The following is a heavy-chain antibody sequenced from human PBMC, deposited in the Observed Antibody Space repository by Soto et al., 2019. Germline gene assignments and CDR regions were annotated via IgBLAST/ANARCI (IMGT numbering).Heavy chain of an antibody. CDR1: GFTFSDHY. J-gene: IGHJ6*03. CDR2: TRNKANSYTT. CDR3: AREMGYDFWSGYYSDYYYYMDV. D-gene: IGHD3-3*01. V-gene: IGHV3-72*01. Sequence: GGSLRLSCAASGFTFSDHYMDWVRQAPGKGLEWVGRTRNKANSYTTEYAASVKGRFTISRDDSKNSLYLQMNSLKTEDTAVYYCAREMGYDFWSGYYSDYYYYMDVWGKGTTVTVSS.